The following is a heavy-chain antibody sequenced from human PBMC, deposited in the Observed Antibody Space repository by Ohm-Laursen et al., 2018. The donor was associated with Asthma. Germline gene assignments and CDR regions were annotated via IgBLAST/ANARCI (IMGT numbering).Heavy chain of an antibody. J-gene: IGHJ3*01. V-gene: IGHV2-5*02. CDR2: IYWDDDK. CDR3: AHTVCSSSCYTGFDF. CDR1: GFSLSTTGVG. Sequence: TQTLTLTCTFSGFSLSTTGVGVGWIRQPPGKALEWLALIYWDDDKRYSPSLTSRLTITKDTSKNQVVLTMTNMDPVDTATYYCAHTVCSSSCYTGFDFWGQGTVVTVSS. D-gene: IGHD2-2*02.